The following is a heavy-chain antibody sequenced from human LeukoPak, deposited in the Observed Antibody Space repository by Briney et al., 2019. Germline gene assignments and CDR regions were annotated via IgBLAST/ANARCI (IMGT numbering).Heavy chain of an antibody. CDR1: GFTFSSYA. J-gene: IGHJ3*02. V-gene: IGHV3-23*01. D-gene: IGHD3-22*01. CDR2: ISGSGGST. CDR3: AKERQDCYDSSGYYEGMFGAFDI. Sequence: PGGSLRLSCAASGFTFSSYAMSWVRQAPGKGLEWVSAISGSGGSTYYADSVKGRFTISRDNSKNTLYLQMNSLRAEDTAVYYCAKERQDCYDSSGYYEGMFGAFDIWGQGTMITVSS.